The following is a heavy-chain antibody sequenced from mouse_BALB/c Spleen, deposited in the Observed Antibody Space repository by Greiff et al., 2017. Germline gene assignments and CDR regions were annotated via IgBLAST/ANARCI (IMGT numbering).Heavy chain of an antibody. CDR3: ARHDYYGSSYVDY. CDR2: ISSGGSYT. Sequence: EVQRVESGGGLVKPGGSLKLSCAASGFTFSSYAMSWVRQTPEKRLEWVATISSGGSYTYYPDSVKGRFTISRDNAKNTLYLQMSSLRSEDTAMYYCARHDYYGSSYVDYWGQGTTLTVSS. J-gene: IGHJ2*01. CDR1: GFTFSSYA. D-gene: IGHD1-1*01. V-gene: IGHV5-9-3*01.